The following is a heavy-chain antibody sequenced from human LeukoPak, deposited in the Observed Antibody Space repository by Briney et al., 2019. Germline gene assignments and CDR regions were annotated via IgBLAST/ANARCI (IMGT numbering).Heavy chain of an antibody. D-gene: IGHD2-15*01. J-gene: IGHJ4*02. CDR1: GCTFTTYG. CDR3: ARDSGSTSGFDN. CDR2: LRPSNGDT. Sequence: ASVKVSCKASGCTFTTYGISWVRQAPGQGLEWVGWLRPSNGDTHYAQKFQGRVTMTTDTSTNTAYMELRSLRSDDTAVYYCARDSGSTSGFDNWGQGTLVTVPS. V-gene: IGHV1-18*01.